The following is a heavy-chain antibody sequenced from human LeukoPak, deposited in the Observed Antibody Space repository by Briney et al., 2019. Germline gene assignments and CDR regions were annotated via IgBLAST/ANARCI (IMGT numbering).Heavy chain of an antibody. CDR2: ISSSSSYI. CDR3: ARAPARMGGYFDY. J-gene: IGHJ4*02. D-gene: IGHD1-26*01. CDR1: GFTFSSYI. Sequence: GGSLRLSCAASGFTFSSYIMNWVRQAPGKGLEWVSSISSSSSYIYYADSVKGRFTISRDNAKNSLYLQMNSLRAEDTAVYYCARAPARMGGYFDYWGQGNLVTVSS. V-gene: IGHV3-21*01.